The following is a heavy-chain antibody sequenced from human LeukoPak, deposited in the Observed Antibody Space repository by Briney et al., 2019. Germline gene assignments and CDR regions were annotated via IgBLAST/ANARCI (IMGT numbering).Heavy chain of an antibody. V-gene: IGHV3-21*01. D-gene: IGHD1/OR15-1a*01. CDR3: AREENGRGLEQHFDY. CDR1: GFTSSSYS. Sequence: GGSLRLSCAASGFTSSSYSMNWVRQAPGKGLEWVSSISSSSSYIYYADSVKGRFTISRDNAKNSLYLQMNSLRAEDTAVYYCAREENGRGLEQHFDYWGQGTLVTVSS. CDR2: ISSSSSYI. J-gene: IGHJ4*02.